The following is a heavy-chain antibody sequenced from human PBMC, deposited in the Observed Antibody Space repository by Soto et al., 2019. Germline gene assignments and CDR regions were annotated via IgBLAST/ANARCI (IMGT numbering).Heavy chain of an antibody. V-gene: IGHV1-69*13. J-gene: IGHJ4*02. CDR2: IIPIFGTA. D-gene: IGHD2-15*01. CDR1: GGTFSSYA. CDR3: ARDQGYCSGGSCSTNFDY. Sequence: SVKVSCKASGGTFSSYAISWVRQAPGQGLEWMGGIIPIFGTANYAQKFQGRVTITADESTNTAYMELSSLRSEDTAVYYCARDQGYCSGGSCSTNFDYWGQGTLVTVSS.